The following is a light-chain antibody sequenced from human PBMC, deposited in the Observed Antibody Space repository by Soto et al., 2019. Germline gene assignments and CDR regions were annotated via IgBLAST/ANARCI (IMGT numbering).Light chain of an antibody. Sequence: QSALTRPASVSGSPGQSITISCTGTSSDVGSYNLASWYQQHPGKAPKLMIYEGSKRPSGVSNRFSGSKSGNTASLTISGLQAEDDADYYCCSYAGSSTLVFGEGTTLTVL. CDR2: EGS. CDR1: SSDVGSYNL. V-gene: IGLV2-23*01. CDR3: CSYAGSSTLV. J-gene: IGLJ2*01.